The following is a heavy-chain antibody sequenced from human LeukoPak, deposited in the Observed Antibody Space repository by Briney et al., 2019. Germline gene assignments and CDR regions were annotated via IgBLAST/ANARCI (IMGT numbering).Heavy chain of an antibody. V-gene: IGHV3-48*03. D-gene: IGHD3-22*01. J-gene: IGHJ4*02. Sequence: PGGSLRLSCTVSGFTFSNYEMNWVRQAPGKGLEWISYISVSGRAMYYADSVKGRFTISRDNAKNSLYLQINSLRVEDTAVYFCVRDGYYDSSGYYYAYYFDYWGQGTLVTVPS. CDR2: ISVSGRAM. CDR3: VRDGYYDSSGYYYAYYFDY. CDR1: GFTFSNYE.